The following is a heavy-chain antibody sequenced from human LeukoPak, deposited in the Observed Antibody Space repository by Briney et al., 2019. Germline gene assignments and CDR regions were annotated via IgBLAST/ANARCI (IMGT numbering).Heavy chain of an antibody. CDR3: ARLGGGRADTAMEYLDY. V-gene: IGHV5-51*01. D-gene: IGHD5-18*01. Sequence: GESLKISCKGSGYRFTTYWIGWVRQMPGKGLEWMGIIYPGDSDTRYSPSFQGQVTISADKSISTAYLQWSSLKASDTAMYYCARLGGGRADTAMEYLDYWGQGTLVTVSS. J-gene: IGHJ4*02. CDR1: GYRFTTYW. CDR2: IYPGDSDT.